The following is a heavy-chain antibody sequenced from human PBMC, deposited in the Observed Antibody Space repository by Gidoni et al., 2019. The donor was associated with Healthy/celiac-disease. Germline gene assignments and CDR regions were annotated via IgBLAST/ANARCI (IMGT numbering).Heavy chain of an antibody. Sequence: RRLAGFSGISWNSGSIGYADSVKGRFTISRDNAKNSLYLQMNSLRAEDTALYYCAKAPNYYGSGSYDYWGQGTLVTVSS. V-gene: IGHV3-9*01. D-gene: IGHD3-10*01. CDR2: ISWNSGSI. J-gene: IGHJ4*02. CDR3: AKAPNYYGSGSYDY.